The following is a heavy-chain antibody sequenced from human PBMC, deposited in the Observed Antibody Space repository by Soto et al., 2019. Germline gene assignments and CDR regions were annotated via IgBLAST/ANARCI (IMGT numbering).Heavy chain of an antibody. J-gene: IGHJ5*02. CDR3: ARQALKIAGQNWFDP. Sequence: GLEWIGEINHSGSTNYNPSLKSRVTISVDTSKSQFSLKLSSVTAADTAVYYCARQALKIAGQNWFDPWGQGTLVTVSS. CDR2: INHSGST. V-gene: IGHV4-34*01. D-gene: IGHD6-13*01.